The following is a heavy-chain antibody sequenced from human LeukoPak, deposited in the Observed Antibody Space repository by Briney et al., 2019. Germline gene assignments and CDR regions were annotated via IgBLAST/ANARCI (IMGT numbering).Heavy chain of an antibody. CDR1: GYTFTGYS. D-gene: IGHD3-10*01. CDR2: INPNSGGT. CDR3: VRDYYGSGSYPPFDP. J-gene: IGHJ5*02. V-gene: IGHV1-2*02. Sequence: GASVKVSCKASGYTFTGYSMHWVRQAPGQGLEWMGWINPNSGGTHYAQNFQGRVTMTTDTSISTAYMDLSSLRSDDTAIYYCVRDYYGSGSYPPFDPWGHGTLVTVSS.